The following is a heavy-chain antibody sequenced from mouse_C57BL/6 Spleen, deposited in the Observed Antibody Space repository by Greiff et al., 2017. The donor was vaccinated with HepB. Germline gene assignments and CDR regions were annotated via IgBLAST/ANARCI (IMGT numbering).Heavy chain of an antibody. CDR3: AILYYGNHYFDY. CDR1: GYTFTSYW. D-gene: IGHD2-1*01. V-gene: IGHV1-69*01. J-gene: IGHJ2*01. CDR2: IDPSDSYT. Sequence: QVQLQQPGAELVMPGASVKLSCKASGYTFTSYWMHWVKQRPGQGLEWIGEIDPSDSYTNYNQKFKGKSTLTVDKSSSTAYMQLSSLTSEDSAVYYCAILYYGNHYFDYWGQGTTLTVSS.